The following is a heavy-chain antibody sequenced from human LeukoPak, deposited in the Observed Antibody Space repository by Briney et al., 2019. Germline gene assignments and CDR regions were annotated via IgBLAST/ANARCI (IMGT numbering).Heavy chain of an antibody. V-gene: IGHV1-46*01. J-gene: IGHJ5*02. CDR2: INPTGTDT. CDR1: GYTFSTYY. D-gene: IGHD5-18*01. CDR3: VRDGYNYGSNWFHH. Sequence: ASVKVSCKASGYTFSTYYMYWVRQSPGQGLEWMGAINPTGTDTIYAQTFQGRVTMTRDLSTSTVYMELSSLRSEDTAVYYCVRDGYNYGSNWFHHWGQGTLVTVSS.